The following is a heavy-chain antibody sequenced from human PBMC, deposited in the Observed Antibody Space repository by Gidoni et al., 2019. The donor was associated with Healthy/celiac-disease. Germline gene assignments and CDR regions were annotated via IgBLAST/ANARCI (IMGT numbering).Heavy chain of an antibody. CDR3: ASQVGATPHYYFDY. J-gene: IGHJ4*02. V-gene: IGHV4-59*01. D-gene: IGHD1-26*01. CDR1: GGSISSYY. CDR2: IYYSGST. Sequence: QVQLQESGPGLVKPAETLSRTGTVSGGSISSYYWSWIRQPPGKGLEWIGYIYYSGSTHYNPSLKSRVTISVDTSKSQFSLKLSSVTAADTAVYYCASQVGATPHYYFDYWGQGTLVTVSS.